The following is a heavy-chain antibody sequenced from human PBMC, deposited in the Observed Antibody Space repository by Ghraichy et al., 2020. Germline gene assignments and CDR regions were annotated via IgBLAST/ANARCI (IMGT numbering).Heavy chain of an antibody. J-gene: IGHJ4*02. V-gene: IGHV3-48*02. CDR1: GFTFSTYT. D-gene: IGHD3-10*01. CDR3: ARKDFFNSGTYYIPFFDS. Sequence: LTCATSGFTFSTYTMGWVRQAPGKGLEWVSSISSSSGSIFYADSVKGRFTISRDNAKNSLYLQMNSLRDEDTAVYFCARKDFFNSGTYYIPFFDSWGQGTLVTVSS. CDR2: ISSSSGSI.